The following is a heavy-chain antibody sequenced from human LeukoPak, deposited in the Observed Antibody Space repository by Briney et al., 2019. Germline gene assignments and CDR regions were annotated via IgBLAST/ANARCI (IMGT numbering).Heavy chain of an antibody. V-gene: IGHV4-34*01. Sequence: SETLSLTCAVYGGSFSGYYWSWIRQPPGKGLEWIGEINHSGSTNYNPSLKSRVTISVDTSKNQFSLKLSSVTAADTAVYYCARGGCSGGSCSHKLGIYYYYYMDVWGNGTTVTVSS. J-gene: IGHJ6*03. D-gene: IGHD2-15*01. CDR1: GGSFSGYY. CDR2: INHSGST. CDR3: ARGGCSGGSCSHKLGIYYYYYMDV.